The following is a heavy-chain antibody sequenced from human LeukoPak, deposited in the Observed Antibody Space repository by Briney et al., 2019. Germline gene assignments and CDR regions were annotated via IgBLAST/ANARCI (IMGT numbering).Heavy chain of an antibody. CDR1: GFIFTNYL. CDR3: ATDRGWRTSGYYLYYFEY. J-gene: IGHJ4*02. D-gene: IGHD3-3*01. Sequence: GGSLRLSCAASGFIFTNYLMSWVRQAPGKGLEWVASIKHDGSEKYYVDSVRGRFTISRDNTMNSLYLQMSSLRAEDTAVYYCATDRGWRTSGYYLYYFEYWGQGTLVTFSS. V-gene: IGHV3-7*01. CDR2: IKHDGSEK.